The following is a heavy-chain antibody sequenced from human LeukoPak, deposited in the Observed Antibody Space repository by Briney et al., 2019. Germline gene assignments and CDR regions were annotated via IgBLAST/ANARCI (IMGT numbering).Heavy chain of an antibody. J-gene: IGHJ5*02. D-gene: IGHD4-11*01. CDR3: ARDASQGLQYWFDP. CDR2: IKSKTDGGTT. CDR1: GFTFSNAW. Sequence: GGSLRLSRAASGFTFSNAWMSWVRPAPGEGREWVGRIKSKTDGGTTDYADSVKGRFTISRDNSKNTLYLQMNSLSAEDTAVYYCARDASQGLQYWFDPWGQGALVTVSS. V-gene: IGHV3-15*01.